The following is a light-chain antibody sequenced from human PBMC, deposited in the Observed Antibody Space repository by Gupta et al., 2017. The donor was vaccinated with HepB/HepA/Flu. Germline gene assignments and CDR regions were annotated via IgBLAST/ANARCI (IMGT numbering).Light chain of an antibody. CDR1: SSNIGSNY. V-gene: IGLV1-47*01. CDR2: RNN. J-gene: IGLJ2*01. CDR3: AAWDDSLSAL. Sequence: QSVLTQPPSASGTPGQRVTISCSGSSSNIGSNYVYWYQQLPGTAPKLLIYRNNQRPSGVPDRFSGSKSGTSASLAISGLRSEDEAEYYCAAWDDSLSALFGGGTKLTVL.